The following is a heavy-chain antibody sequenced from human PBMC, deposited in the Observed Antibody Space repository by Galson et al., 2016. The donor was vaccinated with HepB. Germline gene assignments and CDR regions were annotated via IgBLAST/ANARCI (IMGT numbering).Heavy chain of an antibody. D-gene: IGHD2-8*02. Sequence: TLSLTCSVSGDSISRGGYFWTWIRQHPQKGLEWIGYISYIGRTTYNPSLQSRVTMSLDTPQNRFSLSLSSVTAADAAFYFCASPDPSTGRDDAFDLWGQGTMVTVSS. CDR3: ASPDPSTGRDDAFDL. CDR2: ISYIGRT. CDR1: GDSISRGGYF. V-gene: IGHV4-31*03. J-gene: IGHJ3*01.